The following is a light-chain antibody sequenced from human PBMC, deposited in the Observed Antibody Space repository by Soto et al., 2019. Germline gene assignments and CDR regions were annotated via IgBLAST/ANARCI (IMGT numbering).Light chain of an antibody. J-gene: IGLJ1*01. CDR2: GNS. CDR1: SSNIGAGYD. Sequence: QSVLTQPPSVSGAPGQRVTISCTGSSSNIGAGYDVHWYQQLPGTAPKLLIYGNSNRPSGVPDRFSGSKSGTSASLVITGLQAEDEAYYYCQSYDSSLIYVFGTGTKLTVL. CDR3: QSYDSSLIYV. V-gene: IGLV1-40*01.